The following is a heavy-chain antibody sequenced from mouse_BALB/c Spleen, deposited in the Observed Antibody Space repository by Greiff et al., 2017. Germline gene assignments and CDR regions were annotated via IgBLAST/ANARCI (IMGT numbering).Heavy chain of an antibody. J-gene: IGHJ4*01. V-gene: IGHV1S41*01. CDR2: IAPGSGST. Sequence: DLVKPGASVKLSCKASGYTFTSYWIIWIKQRPGQGLEWIGRIAPGSGSTYYNEMFKGKATLTVDTSSSTAYIQLSSLSSEDSAVYFCARNYGYDGPAMDYWGQGTSVTVSS. D-gene: IGHD2-2*01. CDR3: ARNYGYDGPAMDY. CDR1: GYTFTSYW.